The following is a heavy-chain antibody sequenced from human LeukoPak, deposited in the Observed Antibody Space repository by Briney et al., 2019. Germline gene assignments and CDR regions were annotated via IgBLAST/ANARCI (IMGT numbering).Heavy chain of an antibody. Sequence: PGRSLRLSCAASGFTFSSYGMHWVRQAPGKGLEWVAVISYDGSNKYYADSVKGRFTISRDNSKNTLYLQMNSLRAEDMAVYYCARGGYSYGYDAFDIWGQGTMVTVSS. J-gene: IGHJ3*02. D-gene: IGHD5-18*01. V-gene: IGHV3-30*03. CDR3: ARGGYSYGYDAFDI. CDR2: ISYDGSNK. CDR1: GFTFSSYG.